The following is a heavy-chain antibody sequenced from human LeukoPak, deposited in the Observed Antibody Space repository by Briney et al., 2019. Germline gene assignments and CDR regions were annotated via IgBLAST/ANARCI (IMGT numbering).Heavy chain of an antibody. J-gene: IGHJ6*02. CDR2: INHSGST. V-gene: IGHV4-34*01. Sequence: SETLSLACAVYGGSFSGYYWSRIRQPPGKGLEWIGEINHSGSTNYNPSLKSRVTISVDTSKNQFSLKLSSVTAADTAVYYCAKIAVAAPYYYYGMDVWGQGTTVTVSS. CDR3: AKIAVAAPYYYYGMDV. CDR1: GGSFSGYY. D-gene: IGHD6-19*01.